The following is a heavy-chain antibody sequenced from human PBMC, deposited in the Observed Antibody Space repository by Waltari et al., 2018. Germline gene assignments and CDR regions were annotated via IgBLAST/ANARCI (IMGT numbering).Heavy chain of an antibody. D-gene: IGHD6-13*01. V-gene: IGHV4-34*01. CDR3: AVNSAGAAAGAHDY. CDR2: INHSGST. CDR1: GGSFSGYY. J-gene: IGHJ4*02. Sequence: QVQLQQWGAGLLKPSETLSLTCAVYGGSFSGYYWSWIRPPPGKGLEWIGEINHSGSTNYNPSLKSRVTISVDTSKNQFSLKLSSVTAADTAVYYCAVNSAGAAAGAHDYWGQGTLVTVSS.